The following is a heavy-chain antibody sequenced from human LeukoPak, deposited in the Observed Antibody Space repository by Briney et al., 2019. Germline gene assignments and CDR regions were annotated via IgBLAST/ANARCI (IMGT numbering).Heavy chain of an antibody. V-gene: IGHV3-30*02. CDR2: IRYDGSNK. J-gene: IGHJ4*02. Sequence: GGSVRLSCTVSGFTFSTYGMLWVREAPGQGPEWVALIRYDGSNKYYADSVKGRFTISRDNSKNTLYLQMNSLRVEDTAMYYCAKAGTQQWLLFVGVYWGQGALVTVSS. D-gene: IGHD6-19*01. CDR3: AKAGTQQWLLFVGVY. CDR1: GFTFSTYG.